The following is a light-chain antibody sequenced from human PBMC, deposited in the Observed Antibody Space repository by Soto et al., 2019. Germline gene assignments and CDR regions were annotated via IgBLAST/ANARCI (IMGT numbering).Light chain of an antibody. CDR3: LQVDVYPWT. CDR1: QGIRTY. J-gene: IGKJ1*01. Sequence: IHLTQSPSSLSASVGDRVTITCRASQGIRTYLAWYQQKPGKAPKLLIYSASTLQSGVPSRFSGSGSGTDFTLTISSLQAEDFATYYCLQVDVYPWTFGQGTKVEIK. CDR2: SAS. V-gene: IGKV1-9*01.